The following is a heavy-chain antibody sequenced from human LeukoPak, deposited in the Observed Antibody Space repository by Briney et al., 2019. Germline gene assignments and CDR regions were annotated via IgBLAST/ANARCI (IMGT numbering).Heavy chain of an antibody. CDR1: GFTFSSYW. J-gene: IGHJ4*02. CDR3: ARDYYDSSGYCFDY. D-gene: IGHD3-22*01. CDR2: INPEGSEK. Sequence: GGSLRLSCAASGFTFSSYWMSWVRQAPGKGLEWVASINPEGSEKYSADSVKGRFTISRDNAKNSLYLQMNSLRDEDTAVYYCARDYYDSSGYCFDYWGQGTLVTVSS. V-gene: IGHV3-7*01.